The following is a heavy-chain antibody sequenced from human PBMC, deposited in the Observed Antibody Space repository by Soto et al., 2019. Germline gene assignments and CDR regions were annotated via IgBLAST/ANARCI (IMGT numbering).Heavy chain of an antibody. CDR1: GGSISSGDYY. J-gene: IGHJ1*01. V-gene: IGHV4-30-4*01. CDR2: IYYSGST. D-gene: IGHD2-15*01. Sequence: SETLSLTCPVSGGSISSGDYYWSWIRQPPGKGLEWIGYIYYSGSTYYNPSLKSRVTISVDTSKNQFSLKLSSVTAADTAVYYCARSPQDCSGGRCYLYFQPWAQGALVTVSS. CDR3: ARSPQDCSGGRCYLYFQP.